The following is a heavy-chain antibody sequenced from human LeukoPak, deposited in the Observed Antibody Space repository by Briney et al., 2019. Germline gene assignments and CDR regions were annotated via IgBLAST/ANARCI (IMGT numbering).Heavy chain of an antibody. CDR1: GDSLSSGSYY. D-gene: IGHD3-22*01. J-gene: IGHJ6*03. CDR2: IYYSGNT. CDR3: ARGVVTQRYYMDV. Sequence: PSETLSLTCTVSGDSLSSGSYYWTWIRQTAGKGLEWIGRIYYSGNTNYNPSLRSRVTISVATSKNQFSPNIYSLTAADTAVYFCARGVVTQRYYMDVWGKGTTVTVSS. V-gene: IGHV4-61*02.